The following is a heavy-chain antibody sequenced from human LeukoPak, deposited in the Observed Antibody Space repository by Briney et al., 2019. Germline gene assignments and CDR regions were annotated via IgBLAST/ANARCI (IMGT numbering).Heavy chain of an antibody. CDR3: ASVAVAGRGYFGY. J-gene: IGHJ4*02. CDR1: GFTFSSYW. D-gene: IGHD6-19*01. V-gene: IGHV3-7*01. CDR2: IKQDGSET. Sequence: GGSLRLSCAASGFTFSSYWMSWVRQAPGKGLEWVANIKQDGSETYYVDSVKGRFTISRDNTKNSLYLQMSSLRAEDTAVYYCASVAVAGRGYFGYWGQGTLVTVSS.